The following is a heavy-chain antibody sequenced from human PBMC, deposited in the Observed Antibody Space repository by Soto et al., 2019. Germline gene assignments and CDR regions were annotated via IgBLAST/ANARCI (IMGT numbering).Heavy chain of an antibody. CDR2: IIPIFGTA. CDR1: GGTFSSYA. V-gene: IGHV1-69*13. D-gene: IGHD3-22*01. J-gene: IGHJ4*02. Sequence: GASVKVSCKASGGTFSSYAISWVRQAPGQGLEWMGGIIPIFGTANYAQKFQGRVTITADESTSTAYMELSSLRSEDTAVYYCARSRDDDSSGYYSYYFDYWGQGTLVTVPS. CDR3: ARSRDDDSSGYYSYYFDY.